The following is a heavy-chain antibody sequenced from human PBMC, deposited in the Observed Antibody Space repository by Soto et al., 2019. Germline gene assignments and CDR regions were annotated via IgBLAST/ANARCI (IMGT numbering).Heavy chain of an antibody. Sequence: EVQLVESGGGLVQPGGSLRLSCAVSGSTFSTLGMNWVRQAPGKGLEWVSYISSSSSTIYYADSVKGRFTISRDNAKNSLYLQMNSLRVEDTAVYYCASFRDYWGQGTLVTVSP. CDR3: ASFRDY. J-gene: IGHJ4*02. CDR2: ISSSSSTI. V-gene: IGHV3-48*01. CDR1: GSTFSTLG.